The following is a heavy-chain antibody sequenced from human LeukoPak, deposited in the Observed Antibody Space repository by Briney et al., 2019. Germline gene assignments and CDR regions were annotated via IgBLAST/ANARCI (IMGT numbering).Heavy chain of an antibody. V-gene: IGHV5-51*01. CDR2: IYPGDSDT. CDR1: GYSFTIYW. D-gene: IGHD3-10*01. J-gene: IGHJ6*02. CDR3: ARGVRDYYYYYGMDV. Sequence: GESLKISCKGSGYSFTIYWIGWVRQMPGKGLEWMGIIYPGDSDTKYSPSFQGQVTISADKSINTAYLQWSSLEASDTAMYYCARGVRDYYYYYGMDVWGQGTTVTVSS.